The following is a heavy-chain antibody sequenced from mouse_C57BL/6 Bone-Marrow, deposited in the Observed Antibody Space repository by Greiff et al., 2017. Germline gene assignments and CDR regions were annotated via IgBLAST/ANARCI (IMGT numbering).Heavy chain of an antibody. J-gene: IGHJ3*01. D-gene: IGHD2-5*01. CDR1: GYTFTSYW. Sequence: QVQLQQPGAELVRPGSSVKLSCKASGYTFTSYWMDWVKQRPGQGLEWIGNIYPSDSETHYNQKFKDKATLTVDKSSSTAYMQLSSLTSEDSAVYYCARYSNYDWFAYWGQGTLVTVSA. CDR3: ARYSNYDWFAY. V-gene: IGHV1-61*01. CDR2: IYPSDSET.